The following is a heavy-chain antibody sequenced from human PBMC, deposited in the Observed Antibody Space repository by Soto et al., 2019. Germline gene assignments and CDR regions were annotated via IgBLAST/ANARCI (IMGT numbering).Heavy chain of an antibody. V-gene: IGHV3-23*01. J-gene: IGHJ4*02. Sequence: GGSLRLSCAASGFTFSTYAMTWVRQAPGKGLEWVSAISGSGGTTHYADSVKGRFTISRDNSKSTLYVQMNSLRAEDTAVYYCAKEGRFPDHWGQGTLVTVSS. CDR3: AKEGRFPDH. CDR1: GFTFSTYA. CDR2: ISGSGGTT.